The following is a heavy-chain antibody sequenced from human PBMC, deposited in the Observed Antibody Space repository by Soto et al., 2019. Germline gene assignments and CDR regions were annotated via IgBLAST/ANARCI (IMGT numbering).Heavy chain of an antibody. CDR1: GYTLTDYY. V-gene: IGHV1-2*02. D-gene: IGHD1-26*01. CDR3: ARSSGSYSYYGMDV. J-gene: IGHJ6*02. Sequence: QVQLAQSGAEVQKPGASVKFSCKASGYTLTDYYIHWVRQAPGRGLGWMGWINPKTGDTYSAQNFQGRVTTTRDTSIDTGYMELSRLQSDDTAVYYCARSSGSYSYYGMDVWGQGTTLTVSS. CDR2: INPKTGDT.